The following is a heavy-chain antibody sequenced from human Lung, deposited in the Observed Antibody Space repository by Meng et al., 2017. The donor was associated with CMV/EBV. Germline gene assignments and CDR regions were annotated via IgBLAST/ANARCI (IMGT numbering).Heavy chain of an antibody. CDR2: INPSGGST. Sequence: ASXXVSXKASGYTFTSYYMHWVRQAPGQGLEWMGIINPSGGSTSYEQKFQGRVTMTRDTSTSTVYMELSSLRSEDTAVYYCARALSYYYGDYYYYYGMDVXGQGXTVTVSS. J-gene: IGHJ6*02. V-gene: IGHV1-46*01. D-gene: IGHD3-10*01. CDR3: ARALSYYYGDYYYYYGMDV. CDR1: GYTFTSYY.